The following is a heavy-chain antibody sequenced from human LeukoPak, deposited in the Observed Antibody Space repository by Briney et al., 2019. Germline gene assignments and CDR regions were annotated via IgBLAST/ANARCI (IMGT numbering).Heavy chain of an antibody. V-gene: IGHV4-59*08. J-gene: IGHJ4*02. Sequence: SETLSLTCAVSGGSIHGYYWTWVRQSPGKGLEWIGLIYYSGTTQYNPSLMSRVTILADTSNNQFSLMLSSVTAADTAVYYCARQLRPGVAGFDFWGQGALVTVSS. D-gene: IGHD6-19*01. CDR3: ARQLRPGVAGFDF. CDR2: IYYSGTT. CDR1: GGSIHGYY.